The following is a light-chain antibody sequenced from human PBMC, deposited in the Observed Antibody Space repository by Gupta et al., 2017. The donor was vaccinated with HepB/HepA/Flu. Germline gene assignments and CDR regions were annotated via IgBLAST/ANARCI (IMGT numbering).Light chain of an antibody. CDR1: ISDIGTYNF. CDR3: SAYAGNDAYV. J-gene: IGLJ1*01. CDR2: DVS. V-gene: IGLV2-11*01. Sequence: QSALTQPRSVSGSPGQSVTLSCAGTISDIGTYNFVSWYQQPPGKAPNVMIYDVSGRPAGVPDRFSAYKAGKTVSLTISGLEDEDEADYYCSAYAGNDAYVFGTGTKVTVL.